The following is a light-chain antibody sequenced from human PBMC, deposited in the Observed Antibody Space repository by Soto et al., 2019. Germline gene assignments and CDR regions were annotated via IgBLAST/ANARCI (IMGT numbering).Light chain of an antibody. CDR3: QQYNSLWT. CDR2: MAS. V-gene: IGKV1-5*03. Sequence: DIQMTQSPSTLSASVGDRVTITCRASQSISSWLAWYQQKPGKAPKLLIYMASSLESGVTSRFSGSGSGTKFTLTISSLQPDDFATYYCQQYNSLWTFGQGTKVEIK. CDR1: QSISSW. J-gene: IGKJ1*01.